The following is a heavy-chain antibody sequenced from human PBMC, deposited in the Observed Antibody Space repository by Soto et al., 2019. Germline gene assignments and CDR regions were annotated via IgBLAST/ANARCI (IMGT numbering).Heavy chain of an antibody. CDR2: IWYDGSNK. J-gene: IGHJ4*02. D-gene: IGHD3-9*01. Sequence: GGSLRLSCAASGFTFSSYGMHWVRQAPGKGLEWVAVIWYDGSNKYYADSVKGRFTISRDNSKNTLYLQMNSLRAEDTAVYYCARGYDILTGYYNDYFDYWGQGTLVTVSS. CDR1: GFTFSSYG. CDR3: ARGYDILTGYYNDYFDY. V-gene: IGHV3-33*01.